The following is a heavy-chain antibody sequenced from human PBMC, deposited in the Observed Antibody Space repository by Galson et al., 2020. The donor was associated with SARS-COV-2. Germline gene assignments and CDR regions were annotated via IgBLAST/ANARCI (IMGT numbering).Heavy chain of an antibody. D-gene: IGHD2-21*01. CDR3: ARGDKGSGDCVSMDH. V-gene: IGHV3-66*01. CDR1: GFSVSSNY. J-gene: IGHJ4*02. Sequence: GGSLRLSCAASGFSVSSNYMTWVRQVPGKGLHWVSFIYSDGRKYYADSVKGRFTIFRANSNNTLFLQMSSLRDEDTAVYYCARGDKGSGDCVSMDHWGQGTLVSVSS. CDR2: IYSDGRK.